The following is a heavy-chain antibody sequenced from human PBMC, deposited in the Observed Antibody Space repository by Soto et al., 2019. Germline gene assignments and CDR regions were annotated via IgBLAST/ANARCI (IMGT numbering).Heavy chain of an antibody. V-gene: IGHV4-31*03. CDR1: GGSITSSGYY. J-gene: IGHJ4*02. CDR2: TSNSGST. Sequence: QVQLQESGPGLVKPSQTLSLTCTVSGGSITSSGYYWSWIRQHPGEGLEWIGFTSNSGSTSYNPSLNTRVTISVATSSTQFSLNLKSVTAADTAVYYCARGGGSTKVDYWGQGTLVTVSP. CDR3: ARGGGSTKVDY. D-gene: IGHD2-2*01.